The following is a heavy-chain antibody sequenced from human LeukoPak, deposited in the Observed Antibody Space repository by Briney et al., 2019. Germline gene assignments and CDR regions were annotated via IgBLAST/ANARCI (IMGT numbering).Heavy chain of an antibody. CDR3: ARGSECAAQPNSNWFDP. D-gene: IGHD6-6*01. V-gene: IGHV3-48*04. CDR1: GFTFSSYS. Sequence: GGSLRLSCAASGFTFSSYSMNWVRQAPGKGLEWVSYISSSSSTIYYADSVKGRFTISRDNAKNSLYLQMNSLRAEDTAVYYCARGSECAAQPNSNWFDPWGQGTLVTVSS. CDR2: ISSSSSTI. J-gene: IGHJ5*02.